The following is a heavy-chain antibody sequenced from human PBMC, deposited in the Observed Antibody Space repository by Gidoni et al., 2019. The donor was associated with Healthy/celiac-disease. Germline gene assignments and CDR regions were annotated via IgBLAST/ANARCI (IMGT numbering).Heavy chain of an antibody. CDR3: ARAYCSSTSCYILEYYYYGMDV. CDR1: GLTFSPYS. D-gene: IGHD2-2*02. CDR2: ISISSSYI. V-gene: IGHV3-21*01. Sequence: EVQLVESGGGLVKPGGYLRLSCAASGLTFSPYSMNWVRQAPGKGLEWVSSISISSSYIYYADSVKGRFTISRDNAKNSLYLQMNSLRAEDTAVYYCARAYCSSTSCYILEYYYYGMDVWGQGTTVTVSS. J-gene: IGHJ6*02.